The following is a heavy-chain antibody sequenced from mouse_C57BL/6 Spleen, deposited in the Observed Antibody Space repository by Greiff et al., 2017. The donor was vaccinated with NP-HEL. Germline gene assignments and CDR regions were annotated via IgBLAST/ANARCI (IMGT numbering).Heavy chain of an antibody. D-gene: IGHD1-1*01. CDR2: IHPNSGST. J-gene: IGHJ1*03. CDR3: ARSHGSSLYWYFDV. Sequence: QVQLQQPGAELVKPGASVKLSCKASGYTFTSYWMHWVKQRPGQGLEWIGMIHPNSGSTNYNEKFKSKATLTVDKSSSTAYMQLSSLTSEDSAVYYCARSHGSSLYWYFDVWGTGTTVTVSS. V-gene: IGHV1-64*01. CDR1: GYTFTSYW.